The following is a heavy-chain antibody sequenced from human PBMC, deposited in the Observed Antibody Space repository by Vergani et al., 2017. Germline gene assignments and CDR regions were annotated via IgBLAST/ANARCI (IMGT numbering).Heavy chain of an antibody. CDR1: GGSISSSNW. D-gene: IGHD2-2*01. CDR2: IYHSGST. V-gene: IGHV4-4*02. CDR3: ATHQGYCSSTSCYSNWFDP. Sequence: QVQLQESGPGLEKPSGTLSLTCAVSGGSISSSNWWSWVRQPPGKGLEWIGEIYHSGSTNYNPSLKSRVTISVDKSKNQFSLKLSSVTAADTAVYYCATHQGYCSSTSCYSNWFDPWGQGTLVTVSS. J-gene: IGHJ5*02.